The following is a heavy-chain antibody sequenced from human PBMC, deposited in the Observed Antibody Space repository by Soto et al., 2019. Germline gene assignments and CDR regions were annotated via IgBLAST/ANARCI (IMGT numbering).Heavy chain of an antibody. D-gene: IGHD3-22*01. Sequence: GGSLRLSCAASGFTFSSYDMHWVRQAPGQGLEWVAMISSDGHHQFYVDNLRGRFTVSRDNSKNTLFLQMNSLRPEDTAVYYCSRGTYYPQSSGLHADYWGPGTVVTVSS. CDR1: GFTFSSYD. CDR3: SRGTYYPQSSGLHADY. V-gene: IGHV3-30*03. J-gene: IGHJ4*02. CDR2: ISSDGHHQ.